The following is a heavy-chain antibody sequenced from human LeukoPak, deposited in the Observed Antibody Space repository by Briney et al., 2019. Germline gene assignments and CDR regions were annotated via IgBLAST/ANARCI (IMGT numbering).Heavy chain of an antibody. CDR1: GVTVNSNY. Sequence: GGSLRLSCAASGVTVNSNYMSWVRQAPGKGLDWVAVIFSGGTTSYADSVKGRFTISRDNSKNTLYLQMNTLRADDTALYYCHIQGYWSQGSLVTVSS. D-gene: IGHD2-21*01. CDR3: HIQGY. CDR2: IFSGGTT. V-gene: IGHV3-53*01. J-gene: IGHJ4*02.